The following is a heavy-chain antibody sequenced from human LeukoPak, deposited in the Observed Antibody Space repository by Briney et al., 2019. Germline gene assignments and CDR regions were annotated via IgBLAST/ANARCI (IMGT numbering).Heavy chain of an antibody. V-gene: IGHV4-39*01. CDR2: IYYSGST. Sequence: SETLSLTCTVSGGSISSSSYYWGWIRQPPGKGLEWIGSIYYSGSTYYNPSLKSRVTISVDTSKNQFSLKLSSVTAADTAVYYCARPIEMLATDYYYYYMDVWGKGTTVTVSS. CDR3: ARPIEMLATDYYYYYMDV. D-gene: IGHD5-24*01. J-gene: IGHJ6*03. CDR1: GGSISSSSYY.